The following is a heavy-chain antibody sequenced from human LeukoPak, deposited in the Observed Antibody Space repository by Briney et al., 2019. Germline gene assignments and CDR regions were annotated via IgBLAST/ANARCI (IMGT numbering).Heavy chain of an antibody. Sequence: SETLSLTCSVSGGSSSSSSYYWGWIRQPPGKGLEWIGSIHDSGSTYYNPSLRSRVTISVDTSKNQFSLKLNSVTASDTAVYYCARGYDYWGQGTLVTVSS. CDR1: GGSSSSSSYY. CDR2: IHDSGST. V-gene: IGHV4-39*01. CDR3: ARGYDY. J-gene: IGHJ4*02. D-gene: IGHD3-22*01.